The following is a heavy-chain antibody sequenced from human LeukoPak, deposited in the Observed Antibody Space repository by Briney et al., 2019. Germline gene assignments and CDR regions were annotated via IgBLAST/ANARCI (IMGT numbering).Heavy chain of an antibody. Sequence: SETLSLTCAVSGGSFSGYYWSWIRQPPGKGLEWIGEINHSGSTNYNPSLKSRVTISVDTSKNQFSLKLSSVTAADTAVYYCARHSSPEAFDIWGQGTMVTVSS. CDR3: ARHSSPEAFDI. CDR1: GGSFSGYY. V-gene: IGHV4-34*01. CDR2: INHSGST. J-gene: IGHJ3*02.